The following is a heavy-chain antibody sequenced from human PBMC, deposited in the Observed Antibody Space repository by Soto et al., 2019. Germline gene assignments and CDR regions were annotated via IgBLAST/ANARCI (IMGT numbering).Heavy chain of an antibody. V-gene: IGHV4-61*01. D-gene: IGHD1-26*01. CDR2: SYYSGST. Sequence: XETLSLPCAVPSGSVISARYYWSWIRQPPGKVLEWIVYSYYSGSTNYNPSLKSRVTISVDTSKNQFSLKLSSVTAADTAVYYCARTGSYSSVGTYWGQGTLVTVSS. J-gene: IGHJ4*02. CDR3: ARTGSYSSVGTY. CDR1: SGSVISARYY.